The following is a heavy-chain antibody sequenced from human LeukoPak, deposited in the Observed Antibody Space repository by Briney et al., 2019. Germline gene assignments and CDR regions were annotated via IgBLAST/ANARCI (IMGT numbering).Heavy chain of an antibody. CDR3: ARGRPYSGGYHLDY. CDR1: GDSTSSDRYY. J-gene: IGHJ4*02. D-gene: IGHD1-26*01. V-gene: IGHV4-39*01. CDR2: IYYSGSA. Sequence: SETLSLTCTVSGDSTSSDRYYGGWVRQPPGKGLEWIGNIYYSGSAYYNPSLKSRVTMSVDTSKNQFFLKLNSVTAADTAVYYCARGRPYSGGYHLDYWGQGTLVTVSA.